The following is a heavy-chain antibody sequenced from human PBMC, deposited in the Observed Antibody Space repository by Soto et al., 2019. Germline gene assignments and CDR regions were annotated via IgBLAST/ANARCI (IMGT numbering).Heavy chain of an antibody. CDR3: ASAGGLGAVAADY. V-gene: IGHV4-30-2*01. CDR1: GGSISSGGYS. D-gene: IGHD6-19*01. J-gene: IGHJ4*02. CDR2: IYHSGST. Sequence: QLQLQESGSGLVKPSQTLSLTCAVSGGSISSGGYSWSWIRQPPGKGLEWIGYIYHSGSTYYNPSLKSRVTISVDRYKNQFSLKLSYVTVADTAVYCCASAGGLGAVAADYWGQGTLVTVSS.